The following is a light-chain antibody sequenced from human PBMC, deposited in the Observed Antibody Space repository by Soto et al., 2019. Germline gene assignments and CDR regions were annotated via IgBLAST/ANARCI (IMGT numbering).Light chain of an antibody. J-gene: IGKJ1*01. Sequence: EIVLTQSPGTLSLSPGERATLSCRASQSVSSTFLAWYQQKAGQAPRLLIYGASSRATGITDRFSGSGSGTDFNLTISRLEPEDFTVYYCQQYGSSPWTFGQGTKVEIK. V-gene: IGKV3-20*01. CDR3: QQYGSSPWT. CDR2: GAS. CDR1: QSVSSTF.